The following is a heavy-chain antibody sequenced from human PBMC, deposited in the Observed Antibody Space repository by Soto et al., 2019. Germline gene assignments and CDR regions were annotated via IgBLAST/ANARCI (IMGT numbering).Heavy chain of an antibody. CDR2: IHYSGGATYSP. CDR1: GGSISSGGYY. Sequence: PSETLSLTCTVSGGSISSGGYYWAWIRQHPRKGLEWLGYIHYSGGATYSPSYNPSLKSRTTISVDTSKSQFSLKLTSVSAADTAMYYCARVPKYSKKSIGYQPFHTWGQGTLVTVSS. J-gene: IGHJ5*02. CDR3: ARVPKYSKKSIGYQPFHT. V-gene: IGHV4-31*03. D-gene: IGHD3-22*01.